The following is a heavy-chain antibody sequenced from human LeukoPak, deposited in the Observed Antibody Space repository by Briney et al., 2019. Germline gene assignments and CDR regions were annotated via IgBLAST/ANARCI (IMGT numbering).Heavy chain of an antibody. CDR1: GGTFTNYA. Sequence: SVKVSCKATGGTFTNYAVSWVRQAPGQGLEWMGRIIVTLGTPNYAQKFQGRVAITADKSTSTAYMELSSLRSEDTAVYYCAGGYSSSWYGLGPGRYYYYGMDVWGQGTTVTVSS. D-gene: IGHD6-13*01. J-gene: IGHJ6*02. CDR2: IIVTLGTP. V-gene: IGHV1-69*04. CDR3: AGGYSSSWYGLGPGRYYYYGMDV.